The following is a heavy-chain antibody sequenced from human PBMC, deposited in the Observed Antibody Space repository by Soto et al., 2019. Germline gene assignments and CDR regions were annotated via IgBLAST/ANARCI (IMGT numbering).Heavy chain of an antibody. Sequence: VSVKVSCKSSGYTFTSYYMHWVRQAPGQGLEWMGIINPSGGSTSYAQKFQGRVTMTRDTSTSTVYMELSSLRSEDTAVYYCATNSGYYYAFDYWGQGTLVTVSS. CDR2: INPSGGST. D-gene: IGHD3-22*01. V-gene: IGHV1-46*01. J-gene: IGHJ4*02. CDR1: GYTFTSYY. CDR3: ATNSGYYYAFDY.